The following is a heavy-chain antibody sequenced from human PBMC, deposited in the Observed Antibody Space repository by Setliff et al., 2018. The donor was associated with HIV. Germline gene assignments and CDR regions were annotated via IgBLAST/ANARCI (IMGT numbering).Heavy chain of an antibody. CDR2: INHSGIS. D-gene: IGHD3-10*01. Sequence: SETLSLTCAVYGGSFSASYWSWIRQAPGKGLEWIGEINHSGISYFNPSLDTRVTMFADTSKNQFSLRLSPVTAADTAIYYCAKGPRGLGLRYYFDYWAQGSQVTVSS. V-gene: IGHV4-34*01. J-gene: IGHJ4*02. CDR3: AKGPRGLGLRYYFDY. CDR1: GGSFSASY.